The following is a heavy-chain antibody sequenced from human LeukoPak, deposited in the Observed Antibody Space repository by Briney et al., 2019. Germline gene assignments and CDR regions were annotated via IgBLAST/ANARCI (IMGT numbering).Heavy chain of an antibody. V-gene: IGHV4-38-2*01. CDR1: GYSISSGYY. CDR2: MYHSGST. CDR3: AGQGGSSSPYYYYYMDV. J-gene: IGHJ6*03. D-gene: IGHD6-13*01. Sequence: KPSETLSLTCAVSGYSISSGYYWGWFRQPPGKGLEWIGCMYHSGSTYYNPSLKSRVTISVDTSKNQFSLKLSSVTAADTAVYYCAGQGGSSSPYYYYYMDVWGKGTTVTVSS.